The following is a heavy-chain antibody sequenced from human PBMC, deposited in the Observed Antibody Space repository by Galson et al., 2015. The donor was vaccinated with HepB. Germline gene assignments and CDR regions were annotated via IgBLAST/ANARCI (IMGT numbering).Heavy chain of an antibody. CDR1: GGSISSGGYS. V-gene: IGHV4-30-2*01. CDR3: ARENPLEGWFDC. CDR2: IYHSGST. J-gene: IGHJ5*01. Sequence: TLSLTCAVSGGSISSGGYSWSWIRQPPGKGLEWIGYIYHSGSTYYNPSLKSRVTISVDRSKNQFSLKLSSVTAADTAVDYCARENPLEGWFDCWGQGTLVTVSS. D-gene: IGHD5-24*01.